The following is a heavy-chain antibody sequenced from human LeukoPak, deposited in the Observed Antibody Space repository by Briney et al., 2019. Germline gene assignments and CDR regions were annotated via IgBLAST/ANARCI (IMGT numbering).Heavy chain of an antibody. D-gene: IGHD3-3*01. CDR2: IYYSGST. J-gene: IGHJ4*02. Sequence: PSETLSLTCTVSGGSISSSSSYWGWIREPPGKGLEWIGSIYYSGSTYYNPSLKSRVTISVDTSKNQFSLKLSSVTSADTAVYYCARRGDQTIFGVVIVGFDYWGQGTLVTVSS. V-gene: IGHV4-39*01. CDR1: GGSISSSSSY. CDR3: ARRGDQTIFGVVIVGFDY.